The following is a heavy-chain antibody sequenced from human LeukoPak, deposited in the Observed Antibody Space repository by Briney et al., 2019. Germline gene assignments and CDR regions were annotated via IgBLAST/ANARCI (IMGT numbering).Heavy chain of an antibody. V-gene: IGHV3-48*03. CDR3: ARSVWFGEVY. J-gene: IGHJ4*02. CDR1: GFTFSSYE. CDR2: ISSSGSTI. D-gene: IGHD3-10*01. Sequence: PGGSLRLSCAASGFTFSSYEMNWVRQAPGKGLEWVSYISSSGSTIYYADSVKGRFTISRDNAKNSLYLQMNSLRAEDTAVYYCARSVWFGEVYWGQGTLVTVSS.